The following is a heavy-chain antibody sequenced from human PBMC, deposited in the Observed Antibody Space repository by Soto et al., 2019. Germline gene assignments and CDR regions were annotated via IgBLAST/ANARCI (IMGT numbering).Heavy chain of an antibody. CDR3: ARLGPERGYYYDSSGYYPDY. V-gene: IGHV1-18*01. CDR2: ISAYNGNT. CDR1: GYTFTSYG. D-gene: IGHD3-22*01. Sequence: QVQLVQSGAEVKKPGASVKVSCKASGYTFTSYGISWVRQAPGQGLEWMGWISAYNGNTNYAQKRQGRVTMTTDTSTSTAYMELRSLRSDDTAVYYCARLGPERGYYYDSSGYYPDYWGQGTLVTVSS. J-gene: IGHJ4*02.